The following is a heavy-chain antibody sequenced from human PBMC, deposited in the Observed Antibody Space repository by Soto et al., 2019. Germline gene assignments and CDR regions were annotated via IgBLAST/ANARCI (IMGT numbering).Heavy chain of an antibody. CDR3: ARSFTYYYDSSGYYFDY. V-gene: IGHV3-21*01. Sequence: EAQLVESGGGLVKPGGSLRLSCAASGFTFSSYSMNWVRQAPGKGLEWVSSISSSSSYIYYADSVKGRFTISRDNAKNSLYLQMNSLRAEDTAVYYCARSFTYYYDSSGYYFDYWGQGTLVTVSS. CDR1: GFTFSSYS. CDR2: ISSSSSYI. D-gene: IGHD3-22*01. J-gene: IGHJ4*02.